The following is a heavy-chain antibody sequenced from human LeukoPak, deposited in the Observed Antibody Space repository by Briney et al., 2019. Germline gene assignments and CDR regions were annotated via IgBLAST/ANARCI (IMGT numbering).Heavy chain of an antibody. Sequence: GGSLRLSCAASGFTFGTHAMTWVRQAPGKGMEWVSGMSGSGDTTYYADSVKGRFTISRDNSKNTLFMQMNSLSAEDTAVYYCAKLAGISGWYVYYFDYWGQGTLVTVS. CDR2: MSGSGDTT. D-gene: IGHD6-19*01. V-gene: IGHV3-23*01. CDR3: AKLAGISGWYVYYFDY. J-gene: IGHJ4*02. CDR1: GFTFGTHA.